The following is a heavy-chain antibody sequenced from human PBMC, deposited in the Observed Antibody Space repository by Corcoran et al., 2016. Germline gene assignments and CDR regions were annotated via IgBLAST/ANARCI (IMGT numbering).Heavy chain of an antibody. CDR2: IYYRGST. CDR1: GGSISSSSYY. Sequence: QLQLQESGPGLVKPSETLSLTCTVSGGSISSSSYYWGWIRQPPGKGLEWIGSIYYRGSTYYNPSLKSRVTISVDTSKNQFSLKLSSVTAADTAVDYCARHVSSWYYYYYYYGMDVWGQGTTVTVSS. CDR3: ARHVSSWYYYYYYYGMDV. V-gene: IGHV4-39*01. J-gene: IGHJ6*02. D-gene: IGHD6-13*01.